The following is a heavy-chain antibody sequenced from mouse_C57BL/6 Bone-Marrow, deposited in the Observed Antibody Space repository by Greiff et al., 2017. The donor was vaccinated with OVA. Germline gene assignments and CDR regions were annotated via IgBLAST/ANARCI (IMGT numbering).Heavy chain of an antibody. J-gene: IGHJ1*03. Sequence: QVQLQQPGAELVKPGASVKLSCKASGYTFTSYWMHWVKQRPVRGLEWIGRIDPNSGGTAYNEKFQSKAILTVDKPSSTAYMKLSSLTSEDSAVYYCARDDGYCWYLDVWGTGTTVTVSS. CDR1: GYTFTSYW. CDR3: ARDDGYCWYLDV. V-gene: IGHV1-72*01. CDR2: IDPNSGGT. D-gene: IGHD2-3*01.